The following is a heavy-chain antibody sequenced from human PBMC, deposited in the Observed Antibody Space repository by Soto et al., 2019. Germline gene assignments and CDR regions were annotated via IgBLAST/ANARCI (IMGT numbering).Heavy chain of an antibody. CDR3: TRGPRPSSVGTGAF. CDR1: GFTFSMYC. CDR2: ISDDGSRA. Sequence: XESLSLSCTASGFTFSMYCMHWVRQVPGKGPEWVSRISDDGSRADYADSVKGRFTISRDNAKNTLYLEMHVLRADDTAVYYCTRGPRPSSVGTGAFWGQGTPVTVSS. J-gene: IGHJ4*02. D-gene: IGHD3-10*01. V-gene: IGHV3-74*01.